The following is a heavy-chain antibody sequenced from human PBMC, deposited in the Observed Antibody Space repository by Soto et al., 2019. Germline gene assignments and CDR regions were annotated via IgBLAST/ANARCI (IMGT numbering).Heavy chain of an antibody. V-gene: IGHV5-51*01. CDR2: IYPGDSDT. Sequence: KGLEWMGIIYPGDSDTRYSPSFQGQVTISADKSISNAYLQWSSLKASETDMYYCARLAAAGQPDAFDIWGEG. CDR3: ARLAAAGQPDAFDI. J-gene: IGHJ3*02. D-gene: IGHD6-13*01.